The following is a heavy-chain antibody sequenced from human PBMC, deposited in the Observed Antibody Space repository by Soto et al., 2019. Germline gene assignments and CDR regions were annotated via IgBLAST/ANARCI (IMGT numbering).Heavy chain of an antibody. V-gene: IGHV1-8*01. D-gene: IGHD6-13*01. Sequence: ASVKVSCKASGYTFARHDINWVRQAPGQGLEWIGWVNPKSANTGYAQKFQGRVTMMRDSSTTTAHMEPRSLTSEDTAMYYCVREGLYGSSQDNTFDIWGQGTMVTVSS. CDR3: VREGLYGSSQDNTFDI. CDR1: GYTFARHD. J-gene: IGHJ3*02. CDR2: VNPKSANT.